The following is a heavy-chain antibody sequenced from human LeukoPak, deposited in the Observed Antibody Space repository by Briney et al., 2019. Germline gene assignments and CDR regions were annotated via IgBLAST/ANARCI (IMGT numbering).Heavy chain of an antibody. Sequence: SVKVSCKASGGTFSDYAISWVRQAPGQGLEWMGGIIPIFGTANYAQKFQGRVTITTDESTSTTYMELSSLRSEDTAVYYCARDVGSYDILTGYYDYWGQGTLVTVSS. CDR1: GGTFSDYA. J-gene: IGHJ4*02. CDR3: ARDVGSYDILTGYYDY. D-gene: IGHD3-9*01. CDR2: IIPIFGTA. V-gene: IGHV1-69*05.